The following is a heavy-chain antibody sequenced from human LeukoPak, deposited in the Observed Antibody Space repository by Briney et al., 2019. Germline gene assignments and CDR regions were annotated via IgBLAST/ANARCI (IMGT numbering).Heavy chain of an antibody. CDR1: GYTFTSYD. J-gene: IGHJ6*02. Sequence: VASVKVSCKASGYTFTSYDINWVRQATGQGLEWMGWMNPNSGNTGYAQKFQGRVTMTRNTSISTAYMELSSLRSEDTAVYYCARGRLGNLMYYYYYGMDVWGQGTTVTVSS. V-gene: IGHV1-8*01. CDR3: ARGRLGNLMYYYYYGMDV. D-gene: IGHD7-27*01. CDR2: MNPNSGNT.